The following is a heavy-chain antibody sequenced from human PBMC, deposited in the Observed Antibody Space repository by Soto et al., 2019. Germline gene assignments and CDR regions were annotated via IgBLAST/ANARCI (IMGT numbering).Heavy chain of an antibody. CDR1: GFTFSSYG. V-gene: IGHV3-33*01. D-gene: IGHD3-10*01. CDR2: IWYDGSNK. Sequence: GGSLRLSCAASGFTFSSYGMHWVRQAPGKGLEWVAVIWYDGSNKYYADSVKGRFTISRDNSKNTLYLQMNSLRAEDTAVYYCARVYGEYYFDYWGQGTLVTVSS. CDR3: ARVYGEYYFDY. J-gene: IGHJ4*02.